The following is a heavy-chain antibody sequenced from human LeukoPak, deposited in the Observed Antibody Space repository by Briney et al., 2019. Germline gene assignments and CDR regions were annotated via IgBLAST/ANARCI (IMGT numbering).Heavy chain of an antibody. Sequence: GASVKVSSKASGYTFTGYYMHWVRQAPGQGLEWMGWINPNSGGTNYAQKFQGRVTMTRDTSISTAYMELSRLRSDDTAVYYCARGDTMIVVVNLLDYWGQGTLVTVSS. V-gene: IGHV1-2*02. CDR3: ARGDTMIVVVNLLDY. CDR1: GYTFTGYY. D-gene: IGHD3-22*01. J-gene: IGHJ4*02. CDR2: INPNSGGT.